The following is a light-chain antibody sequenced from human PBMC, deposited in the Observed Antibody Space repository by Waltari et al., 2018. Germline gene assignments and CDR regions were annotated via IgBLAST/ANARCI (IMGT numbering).Light chain of an antibody. J-gene: IGKJ4*01. CDR1: QSVANRF. Sequence: NVLSQSPGTLSLSPEEGATLSCRASQSVANRFLAWYQQKPGQAPRLLIHDASIRATGVPDRFSGSGSGTDFTLTISRLEPEDFAVYYCHQSGGSQRTFGGGTKLEIK. V-gene: IGKV3-20*01. CDR2: DAS. CDR3: HQSGGSQRT.